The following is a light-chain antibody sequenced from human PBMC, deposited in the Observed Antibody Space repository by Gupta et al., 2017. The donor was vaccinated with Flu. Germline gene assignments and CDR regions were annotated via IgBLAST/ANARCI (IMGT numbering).Light chain of an antibody. CDR2: EVN. CDR3: CSRAGPYIWV. CDR1: SSDNL. Sequence: SPGQSITISCSGVSSDNLVSWHQHRPDKAPNLIIYEVNKRPSGISTRFSGSQSGSTASLTIFGLQAEDEAEYYCCSRAGPYIWVFGGGTKLTVL. J-gene: IGLJ3*02. V-gene: IGLV2-23*02.